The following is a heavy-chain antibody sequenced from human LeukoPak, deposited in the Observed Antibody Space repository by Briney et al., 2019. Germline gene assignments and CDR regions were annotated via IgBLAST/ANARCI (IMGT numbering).Heavy chain of an antibody. CDR2: ISGSGAYT. Sequence: GGSLRLSCAASGFTFSSYAMTWVRQAPGEGLEWASAISGSGAYTQYADSVKGRFTISRDNSKNTLYLQMNSLRAEDTAVYYCARDRPHYYDSSGYAWGSDYWGQGTLVTVSS. CDR1: GFTFSSYA. V-gene: IGHV3-23*01. D-gene: IGHD3-22*01. CDR3: ARDRPHYYDSSGYAWGSDY. J-gene: IGHJ4*02.